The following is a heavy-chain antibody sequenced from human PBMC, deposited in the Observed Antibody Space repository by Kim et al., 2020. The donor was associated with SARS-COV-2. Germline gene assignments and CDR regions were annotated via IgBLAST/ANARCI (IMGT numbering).Heavy chain of an antibody. CDR2: IESDGSFT. J-gene: IGHJ4*02. V-gene: IGHV3-74*03. CDR3: ANGYFPGD. D-gene: IGHD6-13*01. Sequence: GGSLRLSCAASGFTFSTYWMHWVRQAPGKGLVWVARIESDGSFTKYADSVKGRFTISRDNAKNTLYLQMNSLRVEDTAVYYCANGYFPGDWGQGTLVTVSS. CDR1: GFTFSTYW.